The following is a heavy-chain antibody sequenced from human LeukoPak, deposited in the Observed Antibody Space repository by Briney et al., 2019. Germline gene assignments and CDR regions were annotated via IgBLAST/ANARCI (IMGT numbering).Heavy chain of an antibody. Sequence: GGSLRLSCAASGFTSDDYAMHWVRQAPGKGLEWVSGISWNSGSIGYADSVKGRFTISRDNAKNSLYLQMNSLRAEDTALYYCARTLYDSSGYYLDYWGQGTLVTVSS. CDR2: ISWNSGSI. D-gene: IGHD3-22*01. V-gene: IGHV3-9*02. CDR3: ARTLYDSSGYYLDY. J-gene: IGHJ4*02. CDR1: GFTSDDYA.